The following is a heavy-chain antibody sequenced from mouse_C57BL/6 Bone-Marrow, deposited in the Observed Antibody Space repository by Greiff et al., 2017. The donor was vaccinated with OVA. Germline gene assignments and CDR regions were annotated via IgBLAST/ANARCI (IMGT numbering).Heavy chain of an antibody. CDR3: ARKRESTTVGGYYYAMDY. D-gene: IGHD1-1*01. CDR1: GYAFSSSW. Sequence: VQLQQSGPELVKPGASVKISCKASGYAFSSSWMNWVKQRPGKGLEWIGRIYPGDGDTNYNGKFKGKATLTADKSSSPAYMQRSSLTSEDSAVYVCARKRESTTVGGYYYAMDYWGQGTSVTVSS. V-gene: IGHV1-82*01. CDR2: IYPGDGDT. J-gene: IGHJ4*01.